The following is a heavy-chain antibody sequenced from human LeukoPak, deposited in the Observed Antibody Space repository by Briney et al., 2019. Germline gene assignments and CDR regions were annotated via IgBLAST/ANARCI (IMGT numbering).Heavy chain of an antibody. D-gene: IGHD3-10*01. J-gene: IGHJ5*02. Sequence: GGSLRHSSAASGFTFCSYIIYWVRQAPGKGLEWVSYISSSSSTIYYADSVKGRFTISRANAKNSLYLQMNNLRDEDTAVYYCARDLKGRYDSGDWFYPWGQ. CDR3: ARDLKGRYDSGDWFYP. CDR1: GFTFCSYI. CDR2: ISSSSSTI. V-gene: IGHV3-48*02.